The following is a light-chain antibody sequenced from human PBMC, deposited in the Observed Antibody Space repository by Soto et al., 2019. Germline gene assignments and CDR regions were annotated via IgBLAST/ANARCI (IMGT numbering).Light chain of an antibody. CDR3: SSFTGFSTV. Sequence: QSALTQPPSAPGSPVQSVTISCTGTSSDIGASNFVSWYQQHPGKAPKLVIYEVTKRPSGVPDRFSGSKFGNTASLTVSGLQTEDEADYYCSSFTGFSTVFGSGTKVTV. V-gene: IGLV2-8*01. CDR1: SSDIGASNF. CDR2: EVT. J-gene: IGLJ1*01.